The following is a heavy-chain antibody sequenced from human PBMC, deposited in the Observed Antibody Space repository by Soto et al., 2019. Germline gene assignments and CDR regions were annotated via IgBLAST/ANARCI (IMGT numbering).Heavy chain of an antibody. Sequence: EVQLVESGGGLIQPGGSLRLSCVVSGFTVSSTNYMSWVRQAPGKGLEWVSVIYSGGTTYYADSVKGRFTISRDNSKHTLYLQMNSLRAEYTAVYYCHGYGYWGQGTLVTVSS. V-gene: IGHV3-53*01. CDR3: HGYGY. J-gene: IGHJ4*02. D-gene: IGHD5-12*01. CDR1: GFTVSSTNY. CDR2: IYSGGTT.